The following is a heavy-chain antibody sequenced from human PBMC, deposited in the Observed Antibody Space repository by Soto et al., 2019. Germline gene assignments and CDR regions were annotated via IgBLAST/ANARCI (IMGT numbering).Heavy chain of an antibody. CDR2: ISPNSGGT. D-gene: IGHD4-17*01. CDR3: ARGAVTTRPYYYYDGMDV. J-gene: IGHJ6*02. V-gene: IGHV1-2*04. Sequence: QVQLVQSGAEVKKPGASVKVSCKASGYTFTGYYMHWVRQAPGQGLEWMGWISPNSGGTNYAQKFQGWVTMTRGTSVSTAYMELSRLGSDDTAVYYCARGAVTTRPYYYYDGMDVWGQGTTVTVSS. CDR1: GYTFTGYY.